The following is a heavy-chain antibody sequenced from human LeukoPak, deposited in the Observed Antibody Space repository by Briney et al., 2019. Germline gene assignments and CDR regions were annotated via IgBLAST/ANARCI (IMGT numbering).Heavy chain of an antibody. CDR2: IYYTGST. D-gene: IGHD5-24*01. CDR1: GGXISSFY. V-gene: IGHV4-59*08. J-gene: IGHJ4*02. CDR3: ARLIFRDGLDY. Sequence: SETLSLTCTVSGGXISSFYCSWIRQPPGQGLEWIGYIYYTGSTSYNPSLKSRVTISVDTSKNQFSLKLSSVTAADTAVYYCARLIFRDGLDYWGQGTLVTVSS.